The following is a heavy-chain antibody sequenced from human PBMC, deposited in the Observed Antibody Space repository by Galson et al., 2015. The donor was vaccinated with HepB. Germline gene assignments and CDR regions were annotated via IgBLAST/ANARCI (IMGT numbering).Heavy chain of an antibody. V-gene: IGHV3-30*04. D-gene: IGHD3-9*01. CDR2: ISYDGSNK. Sequence: SLRLSCAASGFTFSSYAMHWVRQAPGKGLEWVAVISYDGSNKYYADSVKGRFTISRDNSKNTLYLQMNSLRAEDTAVYYCARDAGMGDKILQYWGQGTLVTVSS. CDR1: GFTFSSYA. J-gene: IGHJ4*02. CDR3: ARDAGMGDKILQY.